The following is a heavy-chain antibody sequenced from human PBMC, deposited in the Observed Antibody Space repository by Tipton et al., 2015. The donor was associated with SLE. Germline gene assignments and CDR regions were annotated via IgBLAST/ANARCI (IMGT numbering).Heavy chain of an antibody. CDR3: AIPTVGATGGFDS. J-gene: IGHJ4*01. Sequence: TLSLTCTVSGGSISSYYWSWIRQPPGRGLEWIGYIYYGGNTYHIPSLKTRVTISVDTSRNQFSLKLTSVTAADTAVYYCAIPTVGATGGFDSWGHGTLVIVSS. CDR1: GGSISSYY. V-gene: IGHV4-59*12. CDR2: IYYGGNT. D-gene: IGHD1-26*01.